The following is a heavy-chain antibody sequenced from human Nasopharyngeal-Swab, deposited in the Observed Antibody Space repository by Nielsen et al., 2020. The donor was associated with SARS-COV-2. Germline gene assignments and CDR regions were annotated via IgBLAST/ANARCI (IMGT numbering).Heavy chain of an antibody. Sequence: SETLSLTCTVSGGPISSYYWSWIRQPPGKGLEWIGYIYYSGSTNYNPSLKSRVTISVDTSKNQFSLKLSSVTAADTAVYYCARQSGYDPPYFDYWGQGTLVTVSS. CDR1: GGPISSYY. D-gene: IGHD5-12*01. CDR2: IYYSGST. V-gene: IGHV4-59*08. CDR3: ARQSGYDPPYFDY. J-gene: IGHJ4*02.